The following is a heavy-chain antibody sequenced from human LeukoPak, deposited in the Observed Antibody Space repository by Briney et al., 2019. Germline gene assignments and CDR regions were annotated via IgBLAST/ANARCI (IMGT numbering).Heavy chain of an antibody. D-gene: IGHD3-22*01. CDR1: GGSISSYY. J-gene: IGHJ4*02. CDR3: ARDAYYYDSSGFDY. CDR2: IYTSGST. V-gene: IGHV4-4*07. Sequence: PSETLSLTCTVSGGSISSYYWSWIRQPAGKGLEWIGRIYTSGSTNYNPSLKSRVTMSVDTSKNQFSLKLSSVTAADTAVYYCARDAYYYDSSGFDYWGRGTLVTVSS.